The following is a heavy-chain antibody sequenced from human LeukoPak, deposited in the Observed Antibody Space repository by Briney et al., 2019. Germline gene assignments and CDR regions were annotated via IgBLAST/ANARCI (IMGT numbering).Heavy chain of an antibody. CDR2: TYYRSKWYN. D-gene: IGHD3-16*02. Sequence: SQTLSLTCAISGGSVSSNSAAWNWIRQSPSRGLEWLRRTYYRSKWYNDYAVSVKSRITINPDTSKNQFSLQLNSVTPEDTAVYYCARAPRNYDYVWGSYREFDYWGQGTLVTVSS. CDR3: ARAPRNYDYVWGSYREFDY. J-gene: IGHJ4*02. V-gene: IGHV6-1*01. CDR1: GGSVSSNSAA.